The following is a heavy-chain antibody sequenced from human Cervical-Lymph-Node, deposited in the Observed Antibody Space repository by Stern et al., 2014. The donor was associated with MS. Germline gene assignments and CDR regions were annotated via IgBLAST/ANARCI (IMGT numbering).Heavy chain of an antibody. Sequence: EVQLVESGGGLVQPGGSLRLSCAASGFTFSSYAMSWVRQAPGKGLEWVSAISGSGGSTYYADSVKGRFTISRDNSKNTLYLQMNSLRAEDTAVYYCAKDGDCSGGSCYSNWYFDLWGRGTLVTVSS. V-gene: IGHV3-23*04. J-gene: IGHJ2*01. CDR1: GFTFSSYA. CDR2: ISGSGGST. CDR3: AKDGDCSGGSCYSNWYFDL. D-gene: IGHD2-15*01.